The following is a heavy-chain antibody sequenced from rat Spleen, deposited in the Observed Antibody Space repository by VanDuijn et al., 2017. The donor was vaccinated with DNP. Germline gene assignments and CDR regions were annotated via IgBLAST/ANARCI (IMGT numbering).Heavy chain of an antibody. CDR2: INSAGST. J-gene: IGHJ4*01. CDR3: ASYYYDGYYAMDA. D-gene: IGHD1-12*02. Sequence: EVQLQESGPGLVEPSQSLSLTCSVTGYSITSCCRWTWIRKFPGHKLEWMGYINSAGSTNYNPSLKGRISITRDTSKNQFFLQLNSVTTEDTATYYCASYYYDGYYAMDAWGQGTSVTVSS. CDR1: GYSITSCCR. V-gene: IGHV3-3*01.